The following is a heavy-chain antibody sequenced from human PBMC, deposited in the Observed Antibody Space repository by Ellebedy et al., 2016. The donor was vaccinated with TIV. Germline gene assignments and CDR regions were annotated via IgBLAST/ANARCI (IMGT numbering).Heavy chain of an antibody. D-gene: IGHD3-3*01. J-gene: IGHJ6*02. Sequence: PGGSLRLSCAASGFTISSHSMNWVRQAPGKGLKWVSFISRSSSHTAFTDSVKGRFTISRDNAKNLLYLHLNSLRAEDTAVYYCARPLGYDEYEGYYGMDVWGQGTTVTVSS. CDR3: ARPLGYDEYEGYYGMDV. CDR2: ISRSSSHT. V-gene: IGHV3-21*01. CDR1: GFTISSHS.